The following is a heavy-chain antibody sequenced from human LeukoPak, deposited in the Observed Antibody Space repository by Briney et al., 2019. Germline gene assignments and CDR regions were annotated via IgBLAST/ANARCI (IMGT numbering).Heavy chain of an antibody. J-gene: IGHJ5*02. V-gene: IGHV3-11*01. Sequence: PGGSLRLSCAASGFTFSDYYMSWIRQAPGKGLEWVSYISSSGSTIYYADSVKGRFTISRDNAKNSLYLQMNSVRAEDTAVYYCARHPRSGSYYTDWFEPWGQGTLVTVSS. CDR1: GFTFSDYY. D-gene: IGHD3-10*01. CDR2: ISSSGSTI. CDR3: ARHPRSGSYYTDWFEP.